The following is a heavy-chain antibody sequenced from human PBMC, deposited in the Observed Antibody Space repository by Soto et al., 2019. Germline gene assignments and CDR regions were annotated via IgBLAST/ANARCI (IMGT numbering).Heavy chain of an antibody. CDR2: IIPIFGTA. CDR1: GGTFSSYA. CDR3: ARDPLGCSGGSCYFPSTYYYYGMDV. Sequence: ASVKVSCKASGGTFSSYAISWVRQAPGQGLEWMGGIIPIFGTANYAQKFQGRVTITADESTSTAYMELSSLRSEDTAVYYCARDPLGCSGGSCYFPSTYYYYGMDVWGQGTTVTIS. V-gene: IGHV1-69*13. J-gene: IGHJ6*02. D-gene: IGHD2-15*01.